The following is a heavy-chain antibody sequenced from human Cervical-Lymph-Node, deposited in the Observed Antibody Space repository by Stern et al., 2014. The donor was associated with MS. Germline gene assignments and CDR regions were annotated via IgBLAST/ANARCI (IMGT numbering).Heavy chain of an antibody. CDR2: VHPNSGGT. D-gene: IGHD3-10*01. J-gene: IGHJ4*02. V-gene: IGHV1-2*06. CDR3: AKDGTLASGSYYSDLLDY. CDR1: GYTFSAYY. Sequence: VQLVESGADMKKPGASVKISCKTSGYTFSAYYLHWVRQIPGEGLEWMERVHPNSGGTNLAQKSQGRVIRTRDTSINTTHLEVTGLTSDDTAVYYWAKDGTLASGSYYSDLLDYWGQGTLVTVSS.